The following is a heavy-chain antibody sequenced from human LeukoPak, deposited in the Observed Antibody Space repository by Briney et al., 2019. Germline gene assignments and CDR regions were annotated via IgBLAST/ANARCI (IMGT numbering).Heavy chain of an antibody. D-gene: IGHD2-2*01. CDR2: IYDSGST. CDR3: ARDIVVPAASWWFDP. CDR1: GGSISSYS. J-gene: IGHJ5*02. V-gene: IGHV4-59*12. Sequence: PSETLSLTCTVSGGSISSYSWSWIRQPPGKGLECIGYIYDSGSTNYNPSLKSRVAISVDKSKNQFSLKLSYVTAADTAVYYCARDIVVPAASWWFDPWGQGTLVTVSS.